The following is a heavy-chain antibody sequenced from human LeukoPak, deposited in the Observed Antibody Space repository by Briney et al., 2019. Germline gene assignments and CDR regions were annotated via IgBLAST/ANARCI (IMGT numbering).Heavy chain of an antibody. Sequence: GESLKISCKGSGYSFTNYWIGWVRQMPGKGLEWMGIIYPGDSDTRYSPSFQGQVTISADKSISTAYLQWSSLKASDTAMYYCARQRVTIGSRDYYYGMDVWGQGTTDTVSS. V-gene: IGHV5-51*01. D-gene: IGHD5/OR15-5a*01. CDR3: ARQRVTIGSRDYYYGMDV. CDR2: IYPGDSDT. CDR1: GYSFTNYW. J-gene: IGHJ6*02.